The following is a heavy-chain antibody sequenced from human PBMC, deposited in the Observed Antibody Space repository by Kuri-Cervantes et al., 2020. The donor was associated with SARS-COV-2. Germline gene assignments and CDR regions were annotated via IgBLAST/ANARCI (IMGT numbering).Heavy chain of an antibody. J-gene: IGHJ4*02. V-gene: IGHV4-4*07. CDR2: IHTSGST. D-gene: IGHD2-2*01. Sequence: SETLSLTCTVSGGSISSYYWSWIRQPAGKGLEWIGRIHTSGSTNYNPSLKSRVTMSVDTSKNQLSLKLSSVTAADTAVYYCARGRGALGYCSSTSCYRGWYFDYWGQGTLVTVSS. CDR1: GGSISSYY. CDR3: ARGRGALGYCSSTSCYRGWYFDY.